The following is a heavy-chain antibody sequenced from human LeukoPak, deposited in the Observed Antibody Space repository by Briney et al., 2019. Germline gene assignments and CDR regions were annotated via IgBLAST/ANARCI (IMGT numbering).Heavy chain of an antibody. Sequence: GGSLRLSCGASGFTFSSYEMNWVRQAPGKGLEWVSYISSSGSTIYYADSVKGRFTISRDNAKNSLYLQMNSLRAEDTAVYYCARSYCGGDCHFDYWGQGTLVTVSS. D-gene: IGHD2-21*02. CDR2: ISSSGSTI. J-gene: IGHJ4*02. V-gene: IGHV3-48*03. CDR1: GFTFSSYE. CDR3: ARSYCGGDCHFDY.